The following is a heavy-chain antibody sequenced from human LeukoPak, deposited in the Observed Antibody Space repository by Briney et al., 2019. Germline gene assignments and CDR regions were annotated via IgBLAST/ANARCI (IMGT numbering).Heavy chain of an antibody. V-gene: IGHV3-21*04. CDR2: ISSSSSYI. J-gene: IGHJ4*02. D-gene: IGHD3-10*01. CDR1: GFTFSSYS. Sequence: GGSLRLSCAASGFTFSSYSMNWVRQAPGKGLEWVSSISSSSSYIYYADSVKGRFTISRDNAKNSLFLQMNSLRAEDTAVYYCARDRGHGSGSYYIRVFDYWGQGTLVTVSS. CDR3: ARDRGHGSGSYYIRVFDY.